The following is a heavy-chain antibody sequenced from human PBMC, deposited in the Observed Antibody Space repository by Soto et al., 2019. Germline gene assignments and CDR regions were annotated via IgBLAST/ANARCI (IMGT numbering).Heavy chain of an antibody. CDR1: GYTSTSYY. J-gene: IGHJ6*02. V-gene: IGHV1-46*01. CDR3: ARGPEEYYDFWSGRFAPYYGMDV. CDR2: INPSGGST. Sequence: ASVKVSCKASGYTSTSYYMHWVRQAPGQGLEWMGIINPSGGSTSYAQKFQGRVTMTRDTSTSTVYMELSSLRSEDTAVYYCARGPEEYYDFWSGRFAPYYGMDVWGQGTTVTVSS. D-gene: IGHD3-3*01.